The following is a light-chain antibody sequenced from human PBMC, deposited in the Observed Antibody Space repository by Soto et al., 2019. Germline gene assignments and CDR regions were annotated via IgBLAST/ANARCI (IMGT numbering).Light chain of an antibody. J-gene: IGKJ3*01. CDR2: DAS. V-gene: IGKV3-11*01. CDR1: QSVSSY. CDR3: QARSKRPSLT. Sequence: EIVLTQSPATLSLSPGERATLSCRASQSVSSYLAWYQQKPGQAPRLLIYDASNRATGIPARFSGSGSGTDFTLTISSPGPEDFGVYYCQARSKRPSLTFRPGTKVDIK.